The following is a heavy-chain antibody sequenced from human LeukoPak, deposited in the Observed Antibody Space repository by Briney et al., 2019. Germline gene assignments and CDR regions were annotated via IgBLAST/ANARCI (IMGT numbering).Heavy chain of an antibody. D-gene: IGHD2-15*01. V-gene: IGHV1-69*06. CDR1: GGTFSSYA. J-gene: IGHJ4*02. CDR2: IIPIFGTA. CDR3: ARRAKLGGGSSFDY. Sequence: SVKVSCKASGGTFSSYAISWVRQAPGQGLEWMGGIIPIFGTANYAQKFQGRVTITADKSTSTAYMELSSLRSEDTAVYYCARRAKLGGGSSFDYWDQGTLVTVSS.